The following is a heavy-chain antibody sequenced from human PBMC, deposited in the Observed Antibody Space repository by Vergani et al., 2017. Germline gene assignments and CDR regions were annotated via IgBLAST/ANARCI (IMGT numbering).Heavy chain of an antibody. CDR3: ARSPDLTPAGANWFDP. J-gene: IGHJ5*02. D-gene: IGHD1-14*01. Sequence: QVQLVQSGAEVKKPGASVKVSCKASGYTFTSYGISWVRQAPGQGLEWMGWISAYNGNTNYAQKLQGRVSMTTDTSTSTAYMELRSLRSDDTAVYYCARSPDLTPAGANWFDPWGQGTLVTVSS. V-gene: IGHV1-18*04. CDR2: ISAYNGNT. CDR1: GYTFTSYG.